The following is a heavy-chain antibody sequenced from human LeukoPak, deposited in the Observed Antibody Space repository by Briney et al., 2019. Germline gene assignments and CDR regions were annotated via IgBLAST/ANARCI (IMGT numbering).Heavy chain of an antibody. CDR2: IYNSGST. V-gene: IGHV4-59*01. Sequence: SETLSLTCTVSGGSISSYYWSWIRQPPGKGLEWIGYIYNSGSTNYNPSLKSRVAISVDTSKNQFSLNLSFVTAADTAVYYCARLGYSSGWYLNWFDPWGQGTLVTVSS. J-gene: IGHJ5*02. CDR3: ARLGYSSGWYLNWFDP. D-gene: IGHD6-19*01. CDR1: GGSISSYY.